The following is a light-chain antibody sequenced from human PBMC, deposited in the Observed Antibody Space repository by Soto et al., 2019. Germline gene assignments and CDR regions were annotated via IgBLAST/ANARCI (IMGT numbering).Light chain of an antibody. CDR2: DNN. Sequence: QSVLTQPPSVSAAPGQKVTISCSGSRSNIGNNCVSWFQQLPGTAPKLLVYDNNKRPSGIPDRFSGSKPGTSATLGIPGPQTGDEADYYCGTWDGSLSAEVFGTGTKVTVL. CDR3: GTWDGSLSAEV. CDR1: RSNIGNNC. J-gene: IGLJ1*01. V-gene: IGLV1-51*01.